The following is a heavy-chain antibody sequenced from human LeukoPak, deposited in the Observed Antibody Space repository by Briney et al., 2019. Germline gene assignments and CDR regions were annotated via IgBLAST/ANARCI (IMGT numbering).Heavy chain of an antibody. J-gene: IGHJ3*02. CDR3: AREDGTAMDNAFDI. Sequence: SETLSLTCTVSGGSIISTDDYWGWIRQPPGKGPEWIGSIYYTGSTYHNPSLKSRVTISEDPSKNQFSLKLRSVTAADTAVYYCAREDGTAMDNAFDIWSQGTMVTVSS. CDR2: IYYTGST. D-gene: IGHD5-18*01. V-gene: IGHV4-39*07. CDR1: GGSIISTDDY.